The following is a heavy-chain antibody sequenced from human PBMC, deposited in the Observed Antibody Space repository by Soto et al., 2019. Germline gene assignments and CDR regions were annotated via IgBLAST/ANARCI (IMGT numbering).Heavy chain of an antibody. D-gene: IGHD5-18*01. CDR1: GGSVSSSNW. Sequence: SETLALSCAVSGGSVSSSNWWSCFRQPPGKGLEWIGEIYHSGSTNYNPSLKSRVTISVDKSKNQFSLKLSSVTAADTAVYYCARDNVDTAMVPWGQGTLVTVSS. CDR2: IYHSGST. V-gene: IGHV4-4*02. J-gene: IGHJ5*02. CDR3: ARDNVDTAMVP.